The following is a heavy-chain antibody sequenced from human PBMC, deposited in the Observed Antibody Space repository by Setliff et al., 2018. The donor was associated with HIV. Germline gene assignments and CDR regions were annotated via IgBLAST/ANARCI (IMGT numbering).Heavy chain of an antibody. Sequence: GGSLRLSCAATGFTFSSYVLHWVHQAPGKGLEWVAVMSTGGGIKICADSVKGRFTISRDNSRNTLFLQMNNLRPEDTATYYCVRDPIEGSPDYFDYWGQGALVTVSS. CDR3: VRDPIEGSPDYFDY. J-gene: IGHJ4*02. V-gene: IGHV3-30-3*01. D-gene: IGHD1-26*01. CDR1: GFTFSSYV. CDR2: MSTGGGIK.